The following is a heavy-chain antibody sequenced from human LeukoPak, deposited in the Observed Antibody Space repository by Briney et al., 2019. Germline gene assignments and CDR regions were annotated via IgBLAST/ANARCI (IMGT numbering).Heavy chain of an antibody. Sequence: GGSLRLSCAASGFTVSSNYMSWVRQAPGKGLEWVSVIYSGGSTYYADSVKGRFTISRDNSKNTLYLQMNSLRAEDTAVYHCAIGDVSRYDAFDIWGQGTMVTVSS. J-gene: IGHJ3*02. CDR2: IYSGGST. V-gene: IGHV3-66*02. CDR3: AIGDVSRYDAFDI. D-gene: IGHD3-16*01. CDR1: GFTVSSNY.